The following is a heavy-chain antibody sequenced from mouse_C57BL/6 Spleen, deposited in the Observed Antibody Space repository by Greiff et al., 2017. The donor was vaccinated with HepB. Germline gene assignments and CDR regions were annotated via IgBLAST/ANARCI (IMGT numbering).Heavy chain of an antibody. D-gene: IGHD2-2*01. CDR3: ARRRSTMVTSWFAY. CDR1: GFTFSSYT. CDR2: ISGGGGNT. V-gene: IGHV5-9*01. J-gene: IGHJ3*01. Sequence: DVMLVESGGGLVKPGGSLKLSCAASGFTFSSYTMSWVRQTPEKRLEWVATISGGGGNTYYPDSVKGRFTISRDNAKNTLYLQMSSLGSEDTALYYCARRRSTMVTSWFAYWGQGTLVTVSA.